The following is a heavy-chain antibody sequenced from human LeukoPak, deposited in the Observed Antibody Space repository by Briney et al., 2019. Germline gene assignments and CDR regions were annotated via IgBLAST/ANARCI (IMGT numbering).Heavy chain of an antibody. CDR3: ARGKRGYGSGSYRGSYGMDV. CDR2: INHSGST. D-gene: IGHD3-10*01. V-gene: IGHV4-34*01. J-gene: IGHJ6*02. Sequence: SETLSLTCAVYGGSFSGYYWSWIRQPPGKGLEWIGEINHSGSTNYNPSLKSRVTISVDTSKNQFSPKLSSVTAADTAVYYCARGKRGYGSGSYRGSYGMDVWGQGTTVTVSS. CDR1: GGSFSGYY.